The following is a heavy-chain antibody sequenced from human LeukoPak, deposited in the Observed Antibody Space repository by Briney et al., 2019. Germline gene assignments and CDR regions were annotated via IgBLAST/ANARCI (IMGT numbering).Heavy chain of an antibody. J-gene: IGHJ6*03. CDR1: GFTFSSYA. D-gene: IGHD5-24*01. Sequence: GGSLRLSCAASGFTFSSYAMHWVRQAPGKGLEWVAVISYDGSNKYYADSVKGRFTISRDNSKNTLYLQMNSLRAEYTAVYYCARVRDGYKPPKLSSYYYMDVWGKGTTVTISS. CDR2: ISYDGSNK. V-gene: IGHV3-30*04. CDR3: ARVRDGYKPPKLSSYYYMDV.